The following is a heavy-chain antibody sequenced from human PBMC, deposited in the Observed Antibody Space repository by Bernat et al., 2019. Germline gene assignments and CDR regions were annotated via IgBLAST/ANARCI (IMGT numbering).Heavy chain of an antibody. CDR2: IWYDGSNR. Sequence: QVQLVESGGGVVQPGRSLRLSCAASGFTFSNYGMHWVRQAPGKGLEWVAVIWYDGSNRYYADSVKGRFTISRDNSKNTLYLQMNSLRAEDTAVYYWARLPRYDYLYGMDLWGQGTTVTVS. V-gene: IGHV3-33*01. CDR1: GFTFSNYG. CDR3: ARLPRYDYLYGMDL. J-gene: IGHJ6*02.